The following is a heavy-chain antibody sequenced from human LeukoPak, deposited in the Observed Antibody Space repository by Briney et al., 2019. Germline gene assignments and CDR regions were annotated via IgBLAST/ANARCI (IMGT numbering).Heavy chain of an antibody. Sequence: PGGSLRLSCAASGFTFSSYSMNWVRQAPGKGLEWVSSISSSSSYIYYADSVKGRFTISRDNAKNSLYLQMNSLRAEDTAVYYCARDYPQISSLVPAANDAFDIWGQGTMVTVSS. CDR3: ARDYPQISSLVPAANDAFDI. D-gene: IGHD2-2*01. V-gene: IGHV3-21*01. J-gene: IGHJ3*02. CDR2: ISSSSSYI. CDR1: GFTFSSYS.